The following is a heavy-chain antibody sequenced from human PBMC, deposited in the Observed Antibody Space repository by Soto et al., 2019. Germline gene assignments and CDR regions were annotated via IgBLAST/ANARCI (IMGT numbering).Heavy chain of an antibody. CDR3: AREYYGLLTGYYTDY. V-gene: IGHV3-74*01. Sequence: EVQLVESGGDLVQRGGSLRLSCAASGFPFSSYWMHWVRHTPGKGLDWVARISGDGVTTYYADSVTGRFTVSRDNAKNTLSLQISGLRAEDTAVYYCAREYYGLLTGYYTDYWGQGTLGSLSS. J-gene: IGHJ4*02. CDR2: ISGDGVTT. CDR1: GFPFSSYW. D-gene: IGHD3-9*01.